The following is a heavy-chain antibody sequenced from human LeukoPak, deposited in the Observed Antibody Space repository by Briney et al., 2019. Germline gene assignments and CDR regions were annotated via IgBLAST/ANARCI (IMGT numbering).Heavy chain of an antibody. CDR1: GFTFSSYA. V-gene: IGHV3-23*01. D-gene: IGHD3-3*02. J-gene: IGHJ4*02. CDR2: ISGSGGST. Sequence: GSLSLSCAASGFTFSSYAMSWVRQAPGKGLEWVSAISGSGGSTYYADSVKGRFTISRDNSKNTLYLQMNSLRAEDTAVYYCAKGRSGHFVFFDYWGQGTLVTVSS. CDR3: AKGRSGHFVFFDY.